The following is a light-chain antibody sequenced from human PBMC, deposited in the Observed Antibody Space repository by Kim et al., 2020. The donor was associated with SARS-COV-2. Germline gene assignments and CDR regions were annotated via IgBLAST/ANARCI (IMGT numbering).Light chain of an antibody. Sequence: SPGQTVSITCSGDELGDKYVFWFQQKAGQSPVLVIYQDVKRPSGIPERFSASNSGNTATLTISGTQATDEADYYCQAWDSGTAVVFGGGTQLTVL. CDR3: QAWDSGTAVV. CDR2: QDV. CDR1: ELGDKY. J-gene: IGLJ3*02. V-gene: IGLV3-1*01.